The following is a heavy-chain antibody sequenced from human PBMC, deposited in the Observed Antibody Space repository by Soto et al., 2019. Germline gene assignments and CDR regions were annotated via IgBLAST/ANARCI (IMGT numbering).Heavy chain of an antibody. Sequence: SVKVSCKASGGTFSSYAISWVRQAPGQGLEWMGGIIPIFGTANYAQKFQGRVTITADESTSTAYMELSSLRSEDTAVYYCARSWGFEYYYYGMDVWGQGTTVTVSS. CDR2: IIPIFGTA. V-gene: IGHV1-69*13. D-gene: IGHD7-27*01. CDR1: GGTFSSYA. J-gene: IGHJ6*02. CDR3: ARSWGFEYYYYGMDV.